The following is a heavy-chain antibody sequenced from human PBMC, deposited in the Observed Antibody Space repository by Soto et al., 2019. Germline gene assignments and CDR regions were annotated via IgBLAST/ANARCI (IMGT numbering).Heavy chain of an antibody. J-gene: IGHJ4*02. CDR2: IKQDGSEK. CDR1: GFTFSSHW. V-gene: IGHV3-7*05. CDR3: ARDIRFFDY. D-gene: IGHD4-17*01. Sequence: PGGSLRLSCAASGFTFSSHWMSWVRQAPGKGLEWVANIKQDGSEKYYVDSVKGRFTISRDNAKNSLYPQMNSLRAEDTAVYYCARDIRFFDYWGQGTLVTVSS.